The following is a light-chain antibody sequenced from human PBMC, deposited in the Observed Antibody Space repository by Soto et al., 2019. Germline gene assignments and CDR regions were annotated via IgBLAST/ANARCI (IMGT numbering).Light chain of an antibody. J-gene: IGLJ1*01. Sequence: QSVLTQPASVSGSPGQSITISCTGTSSDVGGYNYVSWYQQHPGKAPKLMIYEVSNRPSGASNRFSGSKSGNTASLTISGLQAEDEADYYCSSYAGSDVFVFGTGTKV. CDR1: SSDVGGYNY. CDR3: SSYAGSDVFV. CDR2: EVS. V-gene: IGLV2-14*01.